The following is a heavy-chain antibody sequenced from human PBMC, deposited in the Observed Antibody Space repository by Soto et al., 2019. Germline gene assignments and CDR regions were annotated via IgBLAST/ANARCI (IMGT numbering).Heavy chain of an antibody. CDR1: GASISSGDYY. V-gene: IGHV4-31*03. J-gene: IGHJ6*02. CDR2: IYDSGST. D-gene: IGHD2-15*01. Sequence: SETLSLTCSVSGASISSGDYYWSWIRQHPGKGLEWIGYIYDSGSTYYNPSLKSRVTISVDTSKNQFSLKLSSVTAADTAVYYCARQDVPFPRSDFNKYYGMDVWGQGTTVTVS. CDR3: ARQDVPFPRSDFNKYYGMDV.